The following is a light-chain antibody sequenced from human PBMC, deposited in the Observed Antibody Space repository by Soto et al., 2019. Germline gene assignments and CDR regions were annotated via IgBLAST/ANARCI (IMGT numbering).Light chain of an antibody. J-gene: IGKJ4*01. CDR2: AAS. CDR1: QGISNF. Sequence: DIQMTQSPSSLSASVGDRVTITCRASQGISNFLAWYQQRPGKVPKVLIYAASTLQSGVPSRFSGSGSGTDFTITISSLQPEDVATYYCQKYNSAPSLTFGGGTKVEIK. V-gene: IGKV1-27*01. CDR3: QKYNSAPSLT.